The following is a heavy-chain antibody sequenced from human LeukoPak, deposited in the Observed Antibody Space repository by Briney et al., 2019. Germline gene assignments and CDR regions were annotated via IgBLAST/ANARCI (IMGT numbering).Heavy chain of an antibody. CDR3: ARHYYGSGSYYNSAYYYMDV. V-gene: IGHV5-51*01. D-gene: IGHD3-10*01. CDR1: GYSFTSYW. Sequence: GESLQIPCNGSGYSFTSYWIVWVRQMPGKGRVWMGTIYPGDSDTRYSPSFQGQVTISADKSISTAYLQWSSLKASDTAMCYCARHYYGSGSYYNSAYYYMDVWGKGTTVTISS. J-gene: IGHJ6*03. CDR2: IYPGDSDT.